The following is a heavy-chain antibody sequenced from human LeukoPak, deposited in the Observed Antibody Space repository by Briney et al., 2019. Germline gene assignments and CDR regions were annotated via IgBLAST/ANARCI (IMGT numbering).Heavy chain of an antibody. CDR2: ISSTSGSTI. J-gene: IGHJ4*02. V-gene: IGHV3-48*03. CDR1: GFTFSSYE. CDR3: ARIYSNGWPDY. Sequence: PGGSLRLSCAASGFTFSSYEMNWVRQAPGKGLEWVSYISSTSGSTIYYADSVKGRFTISRDNAKNSVYLQMNSLRGEDTAVYYCARIYSNGWPDYWGQGTLVTVSS. D-gene: IGHD6-19*01.